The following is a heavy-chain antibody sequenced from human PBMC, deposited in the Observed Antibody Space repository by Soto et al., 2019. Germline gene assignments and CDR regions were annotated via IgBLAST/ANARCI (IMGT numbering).Heavy chain of an antibody. CDR1: GGSFSGYY. J-gene: IGHJ6*02. CDR2: INHSGST. V-gene: IGHV4-34*01. D-gene: IGHD6-13*01. CDR3: ARDKPSSSDLYCYYGMEV. Sequence: SETLSLTCAVYGGSFSGYYWSWIRQPQGKGLEWIGEINHSGSTNYNPSLKSRVTISVDTSKNQFSLKLSSVTAADTVVYYCARDKPSSSDLYCYYGMEVWGQRTTVTVSS.